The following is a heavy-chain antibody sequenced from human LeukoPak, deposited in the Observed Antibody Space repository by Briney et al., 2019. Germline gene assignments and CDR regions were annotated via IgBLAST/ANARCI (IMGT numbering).Heavy chain of an antibody. CDR1: GFTFDDYA. V-gene: IGHV3-9*01. D-gene: IGHD3-22*01. CDR3: ATLPYYYDSSGSYYFDY. J-gene: IGHJ4*02. Sequence: GGSLRLSCAASGFTFDDYAMHWVRQAPGKGLEWVSGISWNSGSIGYADSVKGRFTISRDNSKNTPYLQMNSLRVEDTAVYYCATLPYYYDSSGSYYFDYWGQGTLVTVSS. CDR2: ISWNSGSI.